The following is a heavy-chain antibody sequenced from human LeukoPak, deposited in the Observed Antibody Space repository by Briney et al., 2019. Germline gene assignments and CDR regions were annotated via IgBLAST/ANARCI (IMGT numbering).Heavy chain of an antibody. CDR1: GGTFSSHA. CDR2: IIPILGIA. J-gene: IGHJ6*01. Sequence: SVKVSSKASGGTFSSHAISWVRQAPGQGLEWMGRIIPILGIANYAQKFQGRVTITADKSTSTAYMELSSLRSEDTAVYYCARVKPGYCRSRSCYISYYYYCVVVWRQGPTVTVSS. V-gene: IGHV1-69*04. CDR3: ARVKPGYCRSRSCYISYYYYCVVV. D-gene: IGHD2-2*03.